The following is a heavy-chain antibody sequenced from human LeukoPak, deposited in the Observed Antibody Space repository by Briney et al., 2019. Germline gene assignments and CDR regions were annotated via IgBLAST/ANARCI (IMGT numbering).Heavy chain of an antibody. CDR1: GYTFTSYG. V-gene: IGHV1-8*02. D-gene: IGHD6-13*01. CDR2: MNPNSGNT. Sequence: ASVKVSCKASGYTFTSYGINWVRQATGQGLEWMGWMNPNSGNTGYAQKFQGRVTMTRNTSISTAYMELSSLRSEDTAVYYCARGDSSSWYFVDYWGQGTLVTVSS. CDR3: ARGDSSSWYFVDY. J-gene: IGHJ4*02.